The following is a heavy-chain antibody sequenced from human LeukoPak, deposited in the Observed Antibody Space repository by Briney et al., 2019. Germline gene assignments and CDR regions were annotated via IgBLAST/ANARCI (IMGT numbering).Heavy chain of an antibody. CDR1: GFSFSTYY. Sequence: GGSLRPSCAASGFSFSTYYVNWVRQAPGKGLEWVSCISSSSTYIYYSDSVRGRFAISRDNAKNSLYLQMNSLRAEDTAVYYCVRENHGSFDYWGQGSLVTVSS. CDR3: VRENHGSFDY. CDR2: ISSSSTYI. J-gene: IGHJ4*02. V-gene: IGHV3-21*01. D-gene: IGHD1-14*01.